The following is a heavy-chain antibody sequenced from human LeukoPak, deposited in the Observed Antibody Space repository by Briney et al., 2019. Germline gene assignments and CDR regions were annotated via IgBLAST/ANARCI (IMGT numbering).Heavy chain of an antibody. CDR2: IYSSGSA. Sequence: TPSETLSLTCTVPGDSTSGYYWSWIRQPAEKGLEWIGRIYSSGSANYNPSLKSRVTMSLDTSKEQFYLQMNSVTAADTAIYYCARERSSGLALWGQGALVTVSS. V-gene: IGHV4-4*07. CDR1: GDSTSGYY. J-gene: IGHJ5*02. D-gene: IGHD6-19*01. CDR3: ARERSSGLAL.